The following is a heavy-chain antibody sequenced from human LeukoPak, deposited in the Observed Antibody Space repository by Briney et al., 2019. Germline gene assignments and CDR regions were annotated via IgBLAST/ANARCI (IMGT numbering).Heavy chain of an antibody. J-gene: IGHJ4*02. D-gene: IGHD3-10*01. V-gene: IGHV4-34*01. CDR1: GGSFSGYY. CDR2: INLSGST. Sequence: PSETLSLTCAVYGGSFSGYYWSWIRQPPGKGLEWIGEINLSGSTNYNPSLKSRVTISVDTSKNQFSLKLSSVTAADTAVYYCARGLIRGYMVRGVIIDYWGQGTLVTVSS. CDR3: ARGLIRGYMVRGVIIDY.